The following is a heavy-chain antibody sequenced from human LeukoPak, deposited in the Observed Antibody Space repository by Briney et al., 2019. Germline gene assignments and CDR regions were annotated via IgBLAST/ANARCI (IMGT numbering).Heavy chain of an antibody. V-gene: IGHV3-7*01. CDR3: AGRSGSFDY. Sequence: GGSLGLSCAASGFTFSNYWMSWVRQAPGKGLEWVANIKQDGSKKNYVDSVKGRFTISRDNAKNSLYLQMNTLRVEDTAVYYCAGRSGSFDYWGQGTLVTVSS. CDR1: GFTFSNYW. CDR2: IKQDGSKK. J-gene: IGHJ4*02. D-gene: IGHD3-10*01.